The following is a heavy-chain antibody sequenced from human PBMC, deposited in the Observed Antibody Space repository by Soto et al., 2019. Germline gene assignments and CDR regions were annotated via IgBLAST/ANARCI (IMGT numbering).Heavy chain of an antibody. V-gene: IGHV4-39*01. J-gene: IGHJ4*02. CDR3: ASGPVLLWFGELLYTSLDY. Sequence: PSETLSLTCTVSGGSISSSSYYWGWIRQPPGKGLEWIGSIYYSGSTYYNPSLKSRVTISVDTSKNQFSLKLSSVTAADTAVYYCASGPVLLWFGELLYTSLDYWGQGTLVTVSS. D-gene: IGHD3-10*01. CDR1: GGSISSSSYY. CDR2: IYYSGST.